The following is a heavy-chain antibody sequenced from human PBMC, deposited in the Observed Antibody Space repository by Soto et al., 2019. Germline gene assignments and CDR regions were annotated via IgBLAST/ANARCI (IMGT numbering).Heavy chain of an antibody. CDR3: ARDLLFVAVAGPEVYFDY. D-gene: IGHD6-19*01. Sequence: GASVKVSCKASGYTFTGYYMHWVRQAPGQGLEWMGWISANNGNTNYAQKLQGRVTMTTDTSTSTAYMELRSLRSDDTAVYYCARDLLFVAVAGPEVYFDYWGQGTLVTVSS. J-gene: IGHJ4*02. CDR2: ISANNGNT. CDR1: GYTFTGYY. V-gene: IGHV1-18*04.